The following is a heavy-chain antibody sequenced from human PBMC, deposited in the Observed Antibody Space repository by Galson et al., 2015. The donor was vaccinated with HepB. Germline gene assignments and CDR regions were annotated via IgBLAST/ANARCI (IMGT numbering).Heavy chain of an antibody. CDR2: TFYKSKWYN. V-gene: IGHV6-1*01. Sequence: CAISGDSVSSNSAAWNWIRQSPSRGLGWLGRTFYKSKWYNDYAVSVKSRISINPDTSKNQFSVQLSSVTPEDTAIYYCARSPHRSDSAFHDHWGQGTLVTVSS. CDR1: GDSVSSNSAA. D-gene: IGHD1-26*01. J-gene: IGHJ4*02. CDR3: ARSPHRSDSAFHDH.